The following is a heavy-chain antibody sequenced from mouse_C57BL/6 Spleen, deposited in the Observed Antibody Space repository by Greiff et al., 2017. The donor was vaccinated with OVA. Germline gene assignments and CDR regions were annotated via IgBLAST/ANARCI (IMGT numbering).Heavy chain of an antibody. D-gene: IGHD2-14*01. Sequence: EVKLMESGEGLVKPGGSLKLSCAASGFTFSSYAMHWVRQTPKKRLEWVAYISSGGDYINYADTVKGRFTISRDNARNTLYLQMSSLKSEDTAMYYCIRDRIFAYWGQGTLVTVSA. J-gene: IGHJ3*01. CDR3: IRDRIFAY. CDR1: GFTFSSYA. CDR2: ISSGGDYI. V-gene: IGHV5-9-1*02.